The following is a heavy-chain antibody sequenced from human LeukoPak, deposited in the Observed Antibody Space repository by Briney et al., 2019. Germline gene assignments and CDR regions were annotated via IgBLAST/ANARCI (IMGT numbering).Heavy chain of an antibody. J-gene: IGHJ4*02. CDR1: GYTFTGYY. D-gene: IGHD3-10*01. V-gene: IGHV1-2*02. Sequence: GASVKVSCKASGYTFTGYYMHWVRQAPGQGLEWMGWINPNSGGTNYAQKFQGRVTMTRDTSKNQFSLKLSSVTAADTAVYYCARGVRTTAPSYWGQGTLVTVSS. CDR2: INPNSGGT. CDR3: ARGVRTTAPSY.